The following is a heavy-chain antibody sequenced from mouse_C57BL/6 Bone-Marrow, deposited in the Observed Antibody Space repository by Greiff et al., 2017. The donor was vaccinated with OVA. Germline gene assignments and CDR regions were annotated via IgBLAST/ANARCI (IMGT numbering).Heavy chain of an antibody. CDR1: GYAFTNYL. V-gene: IGHV1-54*01. D-gene: IGHD1-1*02. J-gene: IGHJ3*01. Sequence: VQLQQSGAELVRPGTSVKVSCKASGYAFTNYLIEWVKQRPGQGLEWIGVINPGSGGTNYNEKFKGKATLTADKSSSTAYMQLSSLTSEDSAVYYCADGGSTIVDWGQGTLVTVSA. CDR3: ADGGSTIVD. CDR2: INPGSGGT.